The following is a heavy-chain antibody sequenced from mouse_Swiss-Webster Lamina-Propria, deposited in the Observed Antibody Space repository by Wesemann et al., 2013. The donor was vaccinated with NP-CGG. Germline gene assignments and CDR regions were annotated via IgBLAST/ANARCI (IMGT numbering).Heavy chain of an antibody. CDR2: IDPYDSET. D-gene: IGHD2-1*01. CDR3: ARNGTLAY. Sequence: GLEWIGRIDPYDSETHYNQKFKDKAILTVDKSSSTAYMQLSSLTSEDSAVYYCARNGTLAYWGQGTLVTVSA. J-gene: IGHJ3*01. V-gene: IGHV1-52*01.